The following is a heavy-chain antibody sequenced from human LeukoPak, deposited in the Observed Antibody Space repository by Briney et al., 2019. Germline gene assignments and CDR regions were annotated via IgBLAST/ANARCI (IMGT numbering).Heavy chain of an antibody. D-gene: IGHD3-16*01. Sequence: GGSLRLSCAASGFTFSSYAMHWVRQAPGKGLEYVSAISSNGGSTYYANSVKGRFTISRDNSKNTLYLQMGSLRAEDMAVYYCARGAPTYDEGAFDIWGQGTMVTVSS. CDR2: ISSNGGST. J-gene: IGHJ3*02. CDR1: GFTFSSYA. V-gene: IGHV3-64*01. CDR3: ARGAPTYDEGAFDI.